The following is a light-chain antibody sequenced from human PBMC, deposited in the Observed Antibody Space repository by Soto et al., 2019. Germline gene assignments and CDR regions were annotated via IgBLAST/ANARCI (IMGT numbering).Light chain of an antibody. Sequence: DIQMPQSQSSLSASVGDRVTITCRASQSISSYLNWYQQKPGKAPKLLIYATSSLQSGVPSRFIGSGSGTDFTLTINSLQPEDSATYYCQQTYSTPPITFGQGTRLEIK. CDR2: ATS. CDR3: QQTYSTPPIT. CDR1: QSISSY. J-gene: IGKJ5*01. V-gene: IGKV1-39*01.